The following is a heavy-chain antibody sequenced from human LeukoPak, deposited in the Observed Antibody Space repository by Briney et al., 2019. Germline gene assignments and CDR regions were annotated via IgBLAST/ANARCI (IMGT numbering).Heavy chain of an antibody. CDR1: GGSINGYH. J-gene: IGHJ6*02. CDR2: IHSRGST. CDR3: ARDLSTVTKSMDV. Sequence: SETLSLTCTVSGGSINGYHWSWSRQPPGKGLEWSGNIHSRGSTNYNPSLRSRVTLSVDTSKNQFSVSLNSVTAADTAVYFCARDLSTVTKSMDVWGQGTTVTGSS. D-gene: IGHD4-17*01. V-gene: IGHV4-59*01.